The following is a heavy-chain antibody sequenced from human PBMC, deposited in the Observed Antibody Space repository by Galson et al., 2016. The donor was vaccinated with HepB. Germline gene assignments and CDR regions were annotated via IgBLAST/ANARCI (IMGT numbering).Heavy chain of an antibody. CDR3: VSPSGYCSSLSCPFDY. CDR2: IGAAGDT. CDR1: GFTFSSYD. Sequence: SLRLSCAASGFTFSSYDMHWVRQATGKGLEWVSAIGAAGDTYYPGSVKGRFTISRDNSKDTLYLQMHRLRVEDTAVYYCVSPSGYCSSLSCPFDYWGPGTLVSVSS. J-gene: IGHJ4*02. V-gene: IGHV3-13*01. D-gene: IGHD2-2*01.